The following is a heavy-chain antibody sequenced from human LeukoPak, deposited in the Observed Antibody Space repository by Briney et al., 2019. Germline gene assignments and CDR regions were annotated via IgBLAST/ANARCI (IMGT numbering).Heavy chain of an antibody. J-gene: IGHJ4*02. D-gene: IGHD6-19*01. CDR2: MYASGST. Sequence: SETLSLTCTVSGRSISSYYWNWIRQPAGKGLAWSGRMYASGSTNYNPSLKSRVTMSVDTSKNQFSLKLSSVTAADTAVYYCARDQGGYSSGLSFDYWGQGTLVTVSS. CDR1: GRSISSYY. CDR3: ARDQGGYSSGLSFDY. V-gene: IGHV4-4*07.